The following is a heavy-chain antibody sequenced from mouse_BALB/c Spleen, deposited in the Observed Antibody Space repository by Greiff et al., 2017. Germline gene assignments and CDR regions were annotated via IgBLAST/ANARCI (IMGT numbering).Heavy chain of an antibody. CDR2: INSNGGST. CDR1: GFTFSSYG. Sequence: EVQGVESGGGLVQPGGSLKLSCAASGFTFSSYGMSWVRQTPDKRLELVATINSNGGSTYYPDSVKGRFTISRDNAKNTLYLQMSSLKSEDTAMYYCARYDYDGPWFAYWGQGTLVTVSA. J-gene: IGHJ3*01. V-gene: IGHV5-6-3*01. D-gene: IGHD2-4*01. CDR3: ARYDYDGPWFAY.